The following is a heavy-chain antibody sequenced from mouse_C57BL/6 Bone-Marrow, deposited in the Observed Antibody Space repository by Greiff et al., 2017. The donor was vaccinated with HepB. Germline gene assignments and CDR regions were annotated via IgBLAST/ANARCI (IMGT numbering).Heavy chain of an antibody. Sequence: QVQLQQPGAELVMPGASVKLSCKASGYTFTSYWMHWVKQRPGQGLEWIGEIDPSDSYTNYNQKFKGKSTLTVDKSSSTAYMQLSSLTSEASAVYYCARYYYGSSYVWYFDVWGTGTTVTVSS. CDR3: ARYYYGSSYVWYFDV. J-gene: IGHJ1*03. CDR1: GYTFTSYW. D-gene: IGHD1-1*01. CDR2: IDPSDSYT. V-gene: IGHV1-69*01.